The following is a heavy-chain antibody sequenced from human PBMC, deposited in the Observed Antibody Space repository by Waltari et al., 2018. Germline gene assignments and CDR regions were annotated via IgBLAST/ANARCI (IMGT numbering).Heavy chain of an antibody. D-gene: IGHD5-12*01. V-gene: IGHV4-39*02. J-gene: IGHJ3*01. CDR2: ITYNGAP. CDR1: GGSITSNRHY. Sequence: QLQLQESGPGLGKPSETLSLTCIVSGGSITSNRHYWAWIRQPPGQGLEWIGTITYNGAPYSSPSLKSRVTVSRCTSKNHLSLKLGSVTAADTAVYYCATYIGASIGTAAFDVWGQGTMVTVSS. CDR3: ATYIGASIGTAAFDV.